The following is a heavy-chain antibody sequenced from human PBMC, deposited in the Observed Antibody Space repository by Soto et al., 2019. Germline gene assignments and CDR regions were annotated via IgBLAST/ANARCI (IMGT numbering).Heavy chain of an antibody. D-gene: IGHD3-22*01. J-gene: IGHJ4*02. CDR2: IGGRATSA. CDR3: AKRRYSDSSGDYYDF. CDR1: GFMFSNYA. V-gene: IGHV3-23*01. Sequence: EVQLLESGGGLVQPGGSLRLSCAASGFMFSNYAMSWVRQAPGKGLEWVSGIGGRATSAYYADSVKGRFAISRDNSYNTLFLQLNSLRAEDTAVYYCAKRRYSDSSGDYYDFWGQGTLVTVSS.